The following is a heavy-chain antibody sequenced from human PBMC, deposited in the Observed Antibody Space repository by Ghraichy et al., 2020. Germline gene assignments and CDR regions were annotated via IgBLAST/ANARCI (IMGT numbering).Heavy chain of an antibody. Sequence: GGSLRLSCAASGFTFSYFTMHWVRQPPGKGLEWVSSISSTGAYMNYADSVKGLFTISRDNAQNLLYQQLDSLRVEDTAVYYCAKDISATSSRRACGYWGQGILVTVSS. CDR3: AKDISATSSRRACGY. CDR1: GFTFSYFT. J-gene: IGHJ1*01. CDR2: ISSTGAYM. D-gene: IGHD6-13*01. V-gene: IGHV3-21*06.